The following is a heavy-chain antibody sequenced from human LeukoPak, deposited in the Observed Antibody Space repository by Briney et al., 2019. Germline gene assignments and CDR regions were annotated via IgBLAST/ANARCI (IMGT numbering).Heavy chain of an antibody. CDR3: VKDHELGSSRLIMDV. V-gene: IGHV3-64D*09. CDR1: GFTFSSYA. CDR2: IRVVGGST. J-gene: IGHJ6*02. Sequence: AGGSLRLSCSASGFTFSSYAMHWVRQAPGKGLEYVSAIRVVGGSTYYADSVKGRFTIYRDNSKNTLYLQMSSLRAEDTAVYYCVKDHELGSSRLIMDVWGQGTTVTVSS. D-gene: IGHD1-26*01.